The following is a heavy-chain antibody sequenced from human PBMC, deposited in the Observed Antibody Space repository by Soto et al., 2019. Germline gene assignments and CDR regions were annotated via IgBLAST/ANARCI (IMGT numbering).Heavy chain of an antibody. V-gene: IGHV4-4*02. CDR2: IYHSGGT. D-gene: IGHD3-22*01. CDR3: ARVSKAASCYYYGAFDI. Sequence: SETLSLTCGVSGDSITSTSYWSWVRQPPGKGLEWIGEIYHSGGTNSNPSLKSRVTMSVDKSKNQFSLRLSSVTAADTALYYCARVSKAASCYYYGAFDIWGQGTMVTVSS. CDR1: GDSITSTSY. J-gene: IGHJ3*02.